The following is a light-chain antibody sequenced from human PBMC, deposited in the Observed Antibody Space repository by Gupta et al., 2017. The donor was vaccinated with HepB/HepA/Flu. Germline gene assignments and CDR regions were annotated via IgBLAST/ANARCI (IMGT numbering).Light chain of an antibody. J-gene: IGLJ3*02. V-gene: IGLV1-44*01. CDR2: REN. Sequence: QSALTQPPSASGTPGQTVTISCSGSSSNIGSNTVNWYQQLPGTAPKLLIYRENRRPSGVPDRFSAATSCTSASPVISGRQSDDEADDYCSVSGDSMRGCVVFGGGTKLTVV. CDR1: SSNIGSNT. CDR3: SVSGDSMRGCVV.